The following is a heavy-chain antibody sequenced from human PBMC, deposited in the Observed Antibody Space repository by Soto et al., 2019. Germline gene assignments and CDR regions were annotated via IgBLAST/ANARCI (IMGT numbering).Heavy chain of an antibody. CDR2: IKSKTDGGTT. CDR3: TTDAPLGIGINDAFDI. J-gene: IGHJ3*02. CDR1: GFTFSNAW. Sequence: GGSLRLSCAASGFTFSNAWMSWVRQAPGKGLEWVGRIKSKTDGGTTDYAAPVKGRFTISRDDSKNTLYLQMNSLKTEDTAVYYCTTDAPLGIGINDAFDIWGQGTMVTVSS. V-gene: IGHV3-15*01. D-gene: IGHD7-27*01.